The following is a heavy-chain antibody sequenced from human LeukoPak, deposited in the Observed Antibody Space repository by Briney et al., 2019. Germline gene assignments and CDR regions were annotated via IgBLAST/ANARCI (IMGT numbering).Heavy chain of an antibody. D-gene: IGHD6-13*01. Sequence: ASVKVSCKASGYTFTSYGISWVRQAPGQGLEWLGWINSATGATNYAQKFQGWVTMTRDTSISTEYMELSRLRSDDTAMYYCARDTAAVGTGVYYYYGMDVWGQGTTVTVSS. J-gene: IGHJ6*02. CDR1: GYTFTSYG. V-gene: IGHV1-2*04. CDR2: INSATGAT. CDR3: ARDTAAVGTGVYYYYGMDV.